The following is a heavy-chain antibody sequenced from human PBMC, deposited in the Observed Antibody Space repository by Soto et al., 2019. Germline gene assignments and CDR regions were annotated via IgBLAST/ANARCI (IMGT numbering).Heavy chain of an antibody. CDR3: ARAKAYYYGSGSYYFDY. V-gene: IGHV4-30-2*01. Sequence: SETLSLTCAVSGGSISSGGYSWSWIRQPPGKGLEWIGYIYNSGSTYYNPSLKSRVTISVDRSKNQFSLKLSSVTAADTAVYYCARAKAYYYGSGSYYFDYWGQGTLVTVSS. J-gene: IGHJ4*02. CDR1: GGSISSGGYS. CDR2: IYNSGST. D-gene: IGHD3-10*01.